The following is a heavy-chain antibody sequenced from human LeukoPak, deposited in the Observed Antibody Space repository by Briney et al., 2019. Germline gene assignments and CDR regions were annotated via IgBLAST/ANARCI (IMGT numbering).Heavy chain of an antibody. D-gene: IGHD5-12*01. J-gene: IGHJ4*02. CDR2: IYYGGST. Sequence: PSETLSLTCTVSGGSISSYYWSWIRQPPGKGLEWIGYIYYGGSTNYNPSLKSRVTISVDTSKNQFSLQLNSVTPEDTAVYYCARDLQDRGYDWGAWNYWGQGTLVTVSS. CDR1: GGSISSYY. CDR3: ARDLQDRGYDWGAWNY. V-gene: IGHV4-59*12.